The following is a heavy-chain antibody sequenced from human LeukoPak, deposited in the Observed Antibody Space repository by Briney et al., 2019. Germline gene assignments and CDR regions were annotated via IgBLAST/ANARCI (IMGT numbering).Heavy chain of an antibody. D-gene: IGHD6-25*01. CDR1: GYTFTSYF. J-gene: IGHJ4*02. CDR3: ARVGVTAATADY. CDR2: INPRGGSK. Sequence: GASVKVSCKASGYTFTSYFMHWMRQAPGQGPEWMGIINPRGGSKEYSHKFQGRLTMTSDTSTSTVYMELNSLRSEDTAVYFCARVGVTAATADYWGQGTLVTVSS. V-gene: IGHV1-46*01.